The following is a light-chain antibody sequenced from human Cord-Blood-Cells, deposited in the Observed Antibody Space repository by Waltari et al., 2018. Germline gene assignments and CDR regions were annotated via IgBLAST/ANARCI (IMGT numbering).Light chain of an antibody. V-gene: IGKV1D-8*01. Sequence: VIWMTQSPSLLSVPTGDRVTISCRKSQGINIYLGWYQQKPGKAPELLIYDASTVESGVPSRFSGSGSGTDFTLTISCLQSEDFATYYCQQYYSFPLTFGEGTKVEIK. CDR1: QGINIY. J-gene: IGKJ4*01. CDR3: QQYYSFPLT. CDR2: DAS.